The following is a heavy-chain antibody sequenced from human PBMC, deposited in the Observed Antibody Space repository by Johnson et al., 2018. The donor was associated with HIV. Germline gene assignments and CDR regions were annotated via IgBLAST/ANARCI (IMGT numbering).Heavy chain of an antibody. J-gene: IGHJ3*02. CDR1: GFTVSSNY. Sequence: VQLVESGGGLVQPGGSLRLSCAASGFTVSSNYMSWVRQAPGKGLVWVSRINSDGSSTSYADSVKGRFTISRDNAKNTLYLQMNSLRAEDTAVYYCARGKKQWLDEDAFDIWGQGTMVTVSS. D-gene: IGHD6-19*01. V-gene: IGHV3-74*02. CDR2: INSDGSST. CDR3: ARGKKQWLDEDAFDI.